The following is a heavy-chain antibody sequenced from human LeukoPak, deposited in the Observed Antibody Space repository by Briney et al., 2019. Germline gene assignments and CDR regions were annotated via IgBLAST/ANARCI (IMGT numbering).Heavy chain of an antibody. J-gene: IGHJ6*02. D-gene: IGHD1-26*01. CDR1: GYSFTSYW. CDR3: ARHSGSSPYYYYGMDV. CDR2: IYPGDSDT. V-gene: IGHV5-51*01. Sequence: KPGGSLKISCKGSGYSFTSYWIGWVRQMPGKGLEWMGIIYPGDSDTRYSPSFQGQVTISADKSISTAYLQWSSLKASDTAMYYCARHSGSSPYYYYGMDVWGQGTTVTVSS.